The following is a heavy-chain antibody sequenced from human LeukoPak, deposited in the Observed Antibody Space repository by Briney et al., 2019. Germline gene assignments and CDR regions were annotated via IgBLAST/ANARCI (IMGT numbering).Heavy chain of an antibody. CDR1: GFTFSSYV. V-gene: IGHV3-23*01. CDR3: VQEGPRGLAFDV. Sequence: QPGGSLRLSCAASGFTFSSYVMSWVCQAPGKGPEWVSGISGSGGGTYYADFVKGRFAISRDNSKNTLYLQMNSLRAEDSALYYCVQEGPRGLAFDVWGQGTRVTVSS. CDR2: ISGSGGGT. J-gene: IGHJ3*01.